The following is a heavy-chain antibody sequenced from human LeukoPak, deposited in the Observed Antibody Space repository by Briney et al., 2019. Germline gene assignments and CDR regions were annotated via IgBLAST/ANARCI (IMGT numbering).Heavy chain of an antibody. CDR2: ISHDGREI. J-gene: IGHJ4*02. D-gene: IGHD3-22*01. Sequence: GGSLRLSCAASGFTLSDYNMNWVRQAPSKGLEWVAVISHDGREIYYADSVKGRFTISRDDSMSTMYLQMNSLRAEDTALYYCARGRSDSGAYCYFGSWGQGTPVTVSS. V-gene: IGHV3-30*03. CDR1: GFTLSDYN. CDR3: ARGRSDSGAYCYFGS.